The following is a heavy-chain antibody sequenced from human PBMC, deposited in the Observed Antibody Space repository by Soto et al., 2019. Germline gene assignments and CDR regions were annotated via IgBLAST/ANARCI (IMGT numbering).Heavy chain of an antibody. Sequence: SGPTLVNPTQTLTLTCTFSGFSLSTSGVGVGWIRQPPGKALEWLTLIYWDDDKRYSPSLKSRLTITKDTSKNQVVLTMTNMDPADAAIYYCGYFRGGCSSTGRSPVRIDHRGQGILVTVSS. D-gene: IGHD2-2*01. V-gene: IGHV2-5*02. CDR1: GFSLSTSGVG. CDR2: IYWDDDK. J-gene: IGHJ4*02. CDR3: GYFRGGCSSTGRSPVRIDH.